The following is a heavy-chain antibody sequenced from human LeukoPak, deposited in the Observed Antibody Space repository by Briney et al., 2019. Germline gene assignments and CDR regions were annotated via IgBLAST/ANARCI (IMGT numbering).Heavy chain of an antibody. CDR1: GGSISSYY. CDR3: ARVQYYYDSSGYYLYYFDY. V-gene: IGHV4-59*01. Sequence: SETLSLTCTVSGGSISSYYWSWIRQPPGKGLEWIGYIYYSGSTNYNPSLKSRVTISVDTSKNQFSLKLSSVTAADTAVYYCARVQYYYDSSGYYLYYFDYWGQGTLVTVSS. CDR2: IYYSGST. D-gene: IGHD3-22*01. J-gene: IGHJ4*02.